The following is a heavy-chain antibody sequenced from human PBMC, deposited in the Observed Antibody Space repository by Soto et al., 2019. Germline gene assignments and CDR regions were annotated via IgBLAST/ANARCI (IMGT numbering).Heavy chain of an antibody. CDR2: INHSGST. CDR3: ARELYYYDSSGYYVSPYFDY. V-gene: IGHV4-39*07. Sequence: SETLSLTCTVSGGSVNTDSYYWSRIRQPPGKGLEWIGEINHSGSTNYNPSLKSRVTISVDTSKNQFSLKLSSVTAADTAVYYCARELYYYDSSGYYVSPYFDYWGQGTLVTSPQ. CDR1: GGSVNTDSYY. D-gene: IGHD3-22*01. J-gene: IGHJ4*02.